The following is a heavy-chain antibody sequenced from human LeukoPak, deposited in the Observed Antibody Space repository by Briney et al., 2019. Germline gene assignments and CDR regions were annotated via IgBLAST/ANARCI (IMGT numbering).Heavy chain of an antibody. V-gene: IGHV3-30*04. CDR1: GFTFSSYA. J-gene: IGHJ4*02. Sequence: GGPLRLSCAASGFTFSSYAMHWVRQAPGKGLEWVAVISYDGSNKYYADSVKGRFTISRDNSKNTLYLQMNSLRAEDTAVYYCARAAYSSGPFDYWGQGTLVTVSS. D-gene: IGHD6-25*01. CDR2: ISYDGSNK. CDR3: ARAAYSSGPFDY.